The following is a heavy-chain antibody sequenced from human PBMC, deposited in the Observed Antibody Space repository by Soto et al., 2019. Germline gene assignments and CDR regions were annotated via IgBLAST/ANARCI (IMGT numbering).Heavy chain of an antibody. D-gene: IGHD5-18*01. CDR3: ARDLGDKAMVFDY. CDR2: IYYSGST. CDR1: GGSISSYY. V-gene: IGHV4-59*01. Sequence: SETLSLPCTVSGGSISSYYWSWIRQPPGKGLEWSGYIYYSGSTNYNPSLKSRVPISVDTSKNQLSLKLSSVTAADTAVYYCARDLGDKAMVFDYWGQGTLVTVSS. J-gene: IGHJ4*02.